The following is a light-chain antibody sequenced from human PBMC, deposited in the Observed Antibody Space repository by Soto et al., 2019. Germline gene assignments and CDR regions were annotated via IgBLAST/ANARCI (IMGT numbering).Light chain of an antibody. CDR1: SSDVGGYNY. CDR2: EVS. CDR3: SSYGVRHNVV. V-gene: IGLV2-8*01. Sequence: QYALTQPPSASGSPGQSVTISCTGTSSDVGGYNYVSWYQQHPGKAPKLMIYEVSKRPSGVPDRFSGSKSGNTASLTVSGLQAEDEADYYCSSYGVRHNVVFGGGTKLTVL. J-gene: IGLJ2*01.